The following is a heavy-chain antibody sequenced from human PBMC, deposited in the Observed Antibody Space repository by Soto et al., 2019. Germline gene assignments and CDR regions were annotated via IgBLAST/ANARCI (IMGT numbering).Heavy chain of an antibody. CDR1: GYSFPSYW. Sequence: GESLKISCKGSGYSFPSYWIGWVRQMPGKGREWMGIVYPGDSDTRYSPSFQGKVTISADRSINTAYLQWNSLEASDTAFYFCARSPRSSPYLDYWGQGALVTVSS. J-gene: IGHJ4*02. CDR3: ARSPRSSPYLDY. CDR2: VYPGDSDT. V-gene: IGHV5-51*01. D-gene: IGHD6-13*01.